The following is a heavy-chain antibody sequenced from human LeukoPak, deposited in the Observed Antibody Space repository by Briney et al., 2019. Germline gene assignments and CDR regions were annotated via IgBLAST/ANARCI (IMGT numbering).Heavy chain of an antibody. CDR1: GLTFSSYA. Sequence: PGGSLRLSCAAPGLTFSSYAMSGVRQAPEKGLEWVSAIIGSGSSTYYADSVKGRFTISRDNAKNTLFLQMNSLRAEDTAVYYCAKDRAQQLVLDFWGQGTLVTVSS. CDR2: IIGSGSST. J-gene: IGHJ4*02. CDR3: AKDRAQQLVLDF. D-gene: IGHD6-13*01. V-gene: IGHV3-23*01.